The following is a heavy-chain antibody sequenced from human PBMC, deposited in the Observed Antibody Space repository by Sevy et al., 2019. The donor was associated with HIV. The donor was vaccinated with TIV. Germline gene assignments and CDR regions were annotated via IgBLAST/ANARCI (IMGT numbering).Heavy chain of an antibody. D-gene: IGHD2-2*01. CDR2: ISRSGGSI. V-gene: IGHV3-23*02. CDR1: GFTFSNYA. J-gene: IGHJ6*02. CDR3: AKLDVVVPVADYGLDV. Sequence: GGSLRLSCAASGFTFSNYAMSWVRQAPGKGLEWVSSISRSGGSIHYGDSVKGRFTSSRDNSKNTLYLQMNSLRAEETAVYYCAKLDVVVPVADYGLDVWGQGTTVTVSS.